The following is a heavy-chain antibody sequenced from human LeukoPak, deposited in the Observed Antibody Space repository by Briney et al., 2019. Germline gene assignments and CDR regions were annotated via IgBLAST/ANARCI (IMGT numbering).Heavy chain of an antibody. CDR2: ISYDGSNK. J-gene: IGHJ4*02. CDR3: ARDGGVLLWFGEY. CDR1: GFTFSSYA. V-gene: IGHV3-30*04. Sequence: GRSLRLSCAASGFTFSSYAMHWVRQAPGKGLEWVAVISYDGSNKYYADSVKGRFTISRDNSKNTLYLQMNSLRAEDTAVYYCARDGGVLLWFGEYWGQGTLVTVSS. D-gene: IGHD3-10*01.